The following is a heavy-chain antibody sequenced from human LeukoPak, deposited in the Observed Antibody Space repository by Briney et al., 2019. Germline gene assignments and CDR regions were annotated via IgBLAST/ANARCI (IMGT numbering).Heavy chain of an antibody. Sequence: GGSLRLSCAASGFTFSGYPIHWVRQAPGKGLEWVAVISYDGSNKYYADSVKGRFTISRDNSNNTLYLQMNSLRAEDTAVYYCAKAQNVVVAGTDYWGQGTLVTVSS. D-gene: IGHD6-19*01. V-gene: IGHV3-30-3*02. J-gene: IGHJ4*02. CDR1: GFTFSGYP. CDR3: AKAQNVVVAGTDY. CDR2: ISYDGSNK.